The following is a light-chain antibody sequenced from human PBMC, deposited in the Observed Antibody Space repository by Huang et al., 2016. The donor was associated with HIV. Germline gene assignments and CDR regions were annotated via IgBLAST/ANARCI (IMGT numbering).Light chain of an antibody. CDR1: QSVSSGY. CDR3: QQYDSSPGT. J-gene: IGKJ1*01. CDR2: GVS. Sequence: EIVLTQSPGTLSLSPGERATLACRASQSVSSGYLAWSQKRPGQALRLLIFGVSTRATGIPDRFSGRGSGTDFTLTISRLEPEDFAVYYWQQYDSSPGTFGQGTKVEIK. V-gene: IGKV3-20*01.